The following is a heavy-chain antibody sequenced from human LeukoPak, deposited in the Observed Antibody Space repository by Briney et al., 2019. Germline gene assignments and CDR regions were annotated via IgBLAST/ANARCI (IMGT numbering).Heavy chain of an antibody. CDR2: IIPILGIA. J-gene: IGHJ4*02. V-gene: IGHV1-69*04. CDR3: ARVPYYYDSSGYYQDY. CDR1: GGTFSSYA. D-gene: IGHD3-22*01. Sequence: ASVKVSCKASGGTFSSYAISWVRQAPGQGLEWMGRIIPILGIANYAQKFQGRVTITADKSTSTAYMELSSLRSEDTAVYYCARVPYYYDSSGYYQDYWGQGTLVTVSS.